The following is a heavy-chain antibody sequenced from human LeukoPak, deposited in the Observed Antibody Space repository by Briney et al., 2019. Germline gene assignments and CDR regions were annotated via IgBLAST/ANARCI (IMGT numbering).Heavy chain of an antibody. D-gene: IGHD2-21*02. Sequence: GGSLRLSCAASGFTFSSYAMSWVRQAPGKGLEWVSAISGSGGSTYYADSVKGRFTISRDNSKSTLYLQMNSLRAEDTAVYYCAKDCGGDCYNWFDPWGQGTLVTVSS. V-gene: IGHV3-23*01. CDR2: ISGSGGST. J-gene: IGHJ5*02. CDR3: AKDCGGDCYNWFDP. CDR1: GFTFSSYA.